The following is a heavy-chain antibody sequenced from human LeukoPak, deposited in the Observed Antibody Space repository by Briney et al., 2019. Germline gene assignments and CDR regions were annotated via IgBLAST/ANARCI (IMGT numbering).Heavy chain of an antibody. D-gene: IGHD1-26*01. CDR2: ITNSGGST. Sequence: GSLRLSFAASEFTFKTYAMNWVRQAPGKGLEWVSSITNSGGSTYYADSVKGRFTISRDNSKNTLYLQMNSLRAEDTAVYYCARWGVGATAGGLDYWGQGTQVIVSS. CDR3: ARWGVGATAGGLDY. J-gene: IGHJ4*02. V-gene: IGHV3-23*01. CDR1: EFTFKTYA.